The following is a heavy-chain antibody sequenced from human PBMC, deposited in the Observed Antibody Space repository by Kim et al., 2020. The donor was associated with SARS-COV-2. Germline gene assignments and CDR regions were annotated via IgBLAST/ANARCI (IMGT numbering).Heavy chain of an antibody. D-gene: IGHD3-22*01. CDR2: IYYSGST. CDR3: ARLCFGDSSGYSCAFDI. Sequence: SETLSLTCTVSGGSISSSSYYWGWIRQPPGKGLEWIGSIYYSGSTYYNPSLKSRVTISVDTSKNQFSLKLSSVTAADTAVYYCARLCFGDSSGYSCAFDIWGQGTMVTVSS. V-gene: IGHV4-39*01. J-gene: IGHJ3*02. CDR1: GGSISSSSYY.